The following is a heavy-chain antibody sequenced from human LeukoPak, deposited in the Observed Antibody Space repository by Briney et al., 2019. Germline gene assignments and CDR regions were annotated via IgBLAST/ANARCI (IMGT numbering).Heavy chain of an antibody. CDR2: ISGGVLST. V-gene: IGHV3-23*01. CDR3: AKAPLGAAISWFDP. CDR1: GFTFSTYA. D-gene: IGHD5-18*01. J-gene: IGHJ5*02. Sequence: GGSLRLSCAASGFTFSTYAMSWVRQAPGKGLEWVSTISGGVLSTYYADSVKGRFTISRDNSKNTLYLQMNSLRAEDTAVYYCAKAPLGAAISWFDPWGQGTLVTVSS.